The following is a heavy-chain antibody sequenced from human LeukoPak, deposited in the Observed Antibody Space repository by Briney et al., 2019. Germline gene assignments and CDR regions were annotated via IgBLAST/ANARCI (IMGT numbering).Heavy chain of an antibody. V-gene: IGHV1-24*01. J-gene: IGHJ4*02. CDR3: ATDVWSGILSREIYIDY. Sequence: GASVKVSCKVSGYTLTELSMHWVRQAPGRGLEWMGGFDPEDGETIYAQKSQGRVTMTEGTSTDTAYMELSSLRSEDTAVYYCATDVWSGILSREIYIDYWGQGTLVTVSS. CDR2: FDPEDGET. CDR1: GYTLTELS. D-gene: IGHD3-3*01.